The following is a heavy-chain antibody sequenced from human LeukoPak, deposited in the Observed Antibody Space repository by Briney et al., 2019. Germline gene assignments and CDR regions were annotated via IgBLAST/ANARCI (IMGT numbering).Heavy chain of an antibody. Sequence: PGGSLTLLCAASGFTFSSYSMKWLRQAPGKGLEWVSSISSSSSYIYYADSVKGRFTISRDNAKNSLYLQMNSLRAEDTAVYYCARDSTYCSSTSCFDYWGQGTLVTVSS. D-gene: IGHD2-2*01. J-gene: IGHJ4*02. CDR1: GFTFSSYS. V-gene: IGHV3-21*01. CDR2: ISSSSSYI. CDR3: ARDSTYCSSTSCFDY.